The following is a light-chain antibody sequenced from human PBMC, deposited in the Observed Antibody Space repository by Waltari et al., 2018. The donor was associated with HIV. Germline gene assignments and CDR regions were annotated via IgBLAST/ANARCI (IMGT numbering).Light chain of an antibody. Sequence: SYALTQLRSLSVSPGQTVTITCTGDEVTNKYVSWYQQKPGQSPVVVIYQDANPPSGRFERFSGSNSGNTAALTISGTQPMDEADYYCQVWDSRSVVFGGGTTLTVL. CDR3: QVWDSRSVV. J-gene: IGLJ2*01. V-gene: IGLV3-1*01. CDR1: EVTNKY. CDR2: QDA.